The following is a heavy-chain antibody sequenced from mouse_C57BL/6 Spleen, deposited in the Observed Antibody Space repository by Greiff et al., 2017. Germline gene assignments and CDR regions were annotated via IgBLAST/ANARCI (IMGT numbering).Heavy chain of an antibody. D-gene: IGHD1-3*01. CDR2: INPNNGGT. CDR1: GYTFTDYN. J-gene: IGHJ4*01. Sequence: VQLQQSGPELVKPGASVKIPCKASGYTFTDYNMDWVKQSHGKSLEWIGDINPNNGGTIYNQKFKGKATLTVDKSSSTAYMELRSLTSEDTAVYYGARLRYILYAMDYWGQGTSVTVSS. CDR3: ARLRYILYAMDY. V-gene: IGHV1-18*01.